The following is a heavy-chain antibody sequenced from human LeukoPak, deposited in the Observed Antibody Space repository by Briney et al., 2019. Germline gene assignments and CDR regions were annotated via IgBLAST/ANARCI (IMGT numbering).Heavy chain of an antibody. Sequence: SETLSLTCAVYGGSFSGYYWSWIRQPPGKGLEWIGEINHSGSTNYNPSLKSRVTMSVDTSKNQFSLKLSSVTAADTAVYYCARATIEAYCGGDCYSDYYYYYMDVWAKGPRSPSP. CDR3: ARATIEAYCGGDCYSDYYYYYMDV. J-gene: IGHJ6*03. CDR1: GGSFSGYY. CDR2: INHSGST. V-gene: IGHV4-34*01. D-gene: IGHD2-21*02.